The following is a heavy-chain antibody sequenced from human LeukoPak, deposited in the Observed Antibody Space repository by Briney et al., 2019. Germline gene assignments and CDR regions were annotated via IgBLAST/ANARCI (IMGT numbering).Heavy chain of an antibody. CDR3: ASGQQLGY. V-gene: IGHV3-7*01. J-gene: IGHJ4*02. D-gene: IGHD6-6*01. CDR1: GFTFRNYW. CDR2: IKQDGSEK. Sequence: GGSLRLSCAASGFTFRNYWMSWVGQAPGTGLEWVANIKQDGSEKYYVDSVKGRFTISRDNAKNSLYPQMNSLRAEDTAVYYCASGQQLGYWGQGTLVTASS.